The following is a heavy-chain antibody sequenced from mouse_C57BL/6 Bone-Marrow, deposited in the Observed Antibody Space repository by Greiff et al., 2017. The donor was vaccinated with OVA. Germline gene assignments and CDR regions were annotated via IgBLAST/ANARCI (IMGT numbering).Heavy chain of an antibody. CDR2: IAPSDSYP. V-gene: IGHV1-50*01. Sequence: QVQLQQPGAELVKPGASVKLSCKASGYTFTRYWMPWVKQRPGQGLEWIGEIAPSDSYPNYTQKFKGKATLTVDTSSSTADMQLSSLTSEDTAVYYCAREGNGYYAMDYWGQGTAVTVSS. CDR3: AREGNGYYAMDY. J-gene: IGHJ4*01. CDR1: GYTFTRYW.